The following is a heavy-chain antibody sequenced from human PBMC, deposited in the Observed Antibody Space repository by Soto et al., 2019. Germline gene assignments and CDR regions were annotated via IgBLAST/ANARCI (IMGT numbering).Heavy chain of an antibody. J-gene: IGHJ4*02. D-gene: IGHD2-2*01. CDR3: AKGGCSSTSCRAFDY. CDR1: GITFSSYA. V-gene: IGHV3-23*01. Sequence: EVQLLESGGGLVQPGGSLRLSCAASGITFSSYAMSWVRQAPGKGLEWVSAIRGSGGSTYYADSVKGRFTISRDNSKNTLYLQMNSLRAEDTAVYYCAKGGCSSTSCRAFDYWGQGTLVTVSS. CDR2: IRGSGGST.